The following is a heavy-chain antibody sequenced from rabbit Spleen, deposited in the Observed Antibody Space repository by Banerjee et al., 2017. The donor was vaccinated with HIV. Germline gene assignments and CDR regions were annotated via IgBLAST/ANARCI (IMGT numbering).Heavy chain of an antibody. CDR3: ARDYAGTGVYSGYYFNL. Sequence: QEQLVESGGGLVQPEGSLTLTCTASGFSSSSRYWMCWVRQAPGKGLEWIGCIYTGSSGSTYYASWAKGRFTISKTSSTVDLKMTSLTAADTATYFCARDYAGTGVYSGYYFNLWGQGTLVTVS. D-gene: IGHD4-2*01. J-gene: IGHJ4*01. V-gene: IGHV1S45*01. CDR1: GFSSSSRYW. CDR2: IYTGSSGST.